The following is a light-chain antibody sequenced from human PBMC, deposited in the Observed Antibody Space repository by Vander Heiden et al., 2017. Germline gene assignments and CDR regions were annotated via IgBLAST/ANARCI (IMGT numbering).Light chain of an antibody. Sequence: DLVMTQSPDSLAGSLGERATINCKSSQSVLYSSNNKNYLAWYQQKPGQPPKLLIYWASTRESGVPDRFSGSGSGTDFTLTISSLQAEDVAVYYCQQYYSTPLTFGQGTKVEIK. V-gene: IGKV4-1*01. CDR2: WAS. CDR3: QQYYSTPLT. CDR1: QSVLYSSNNKNY. J-gene: IGKJ1*01.